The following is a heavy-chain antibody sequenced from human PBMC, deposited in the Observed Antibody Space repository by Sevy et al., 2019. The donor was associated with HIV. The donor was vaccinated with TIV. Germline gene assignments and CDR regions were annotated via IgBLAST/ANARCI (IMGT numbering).Heavy chain of an antibody. CDR2: IRSKAYGGTT. Sequence: GGSLRLSCTASGFTFGDYAMSWFRQAPGKGLEWVGFIRSKAYGGTTEYAASGKGRFTISRDDSKSIAYLQMNSLKTEDTAVYYCTRTPKDIVVVVAATVRSGYYYYYGMDVWGQGTTVTVSS. V-gene: IGHV3-49*03. D-gene: IGHD2-15*01. CDR1: GFTFGDYA. J-gene: IGHJ6*02. CDR3: TRTPKDIVVVVAATVRSGYYYYYGMDV.